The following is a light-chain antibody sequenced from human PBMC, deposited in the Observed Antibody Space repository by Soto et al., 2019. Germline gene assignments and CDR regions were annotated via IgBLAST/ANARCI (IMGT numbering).Light chain of an antibody. Sequence: QSVLTQPASVSGSPGQSITISCTGTSSDFGGYNYVSWYQHHPGKAPELIIYGVTNRPSGASLRFSGYKSGNTASLTISGLQAEDEADYYCTAYTSTVAPVVFGGGTKLTVL. J-gene: IGLJ2*01. CDR1: SSDFGGYNY. CDR2: GVT. V-gene: IGLV2-14*03. CDR3: TAYTSTVAPVV.